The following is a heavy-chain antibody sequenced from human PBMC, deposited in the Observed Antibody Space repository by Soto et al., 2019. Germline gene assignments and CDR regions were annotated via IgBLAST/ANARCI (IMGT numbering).Heavy chain of an antibody. CDR1: GYSFTTYG. V-gene: IGHV1-18*01. CDR2: ISGYNGNT. J-gene: IGHJ6*02. CDR3: AREGPAPYYYYGMDV. Sequence: QVQLVQSRGEVKKPGASVKVSCKTSGYSFTTYGIRWVRQAPGQGLEWMGWISGYNGNTNYAQNLQGRVTMTTDTSXXTAYMELRSLRSDDTAVYYCAREGPAPYYYYGMDVWGQGSTVTVSS.